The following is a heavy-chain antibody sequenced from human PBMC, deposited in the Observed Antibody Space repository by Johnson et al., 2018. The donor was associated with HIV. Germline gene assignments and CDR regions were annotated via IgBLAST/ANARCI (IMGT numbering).Heavy chain of an antibody. V-gene: IGHV3-66*02. D-gene: IGHD3-3*01. Sequence: VQLVESGGGLVKPGGSLRLSCAASGFTFSDYYMSWIRQAPGKGLEWVSVIYSGGSTYYADSVKGRFTISRDSSKNTLYLQMNSLRAEDTAVYYCARGGVIHDAFDIWGQGTMVTISS. CDR1: GFTFSDYY. J-gene: IGHJ3*02. CDR2: IYSGGST. CDR3: ARGGVIHDAFDI.